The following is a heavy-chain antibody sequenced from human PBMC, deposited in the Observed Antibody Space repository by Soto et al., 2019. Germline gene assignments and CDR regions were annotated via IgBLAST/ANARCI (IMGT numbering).Heavy chain of an antibody. J-gene: IGHJ4*02. CDR1: GFTFSSYA. D-gene: IGHD2-2*01. V-gene: IGHV3-23*01. CDR3: AKMACSSTSCKGGYFDY. CDR2: ISGSGGST. Sequence: EVQLLESGGGLVQPGGSLRLSCAASGFTFSSYAMGWVRQAPGKGLEWVSAISGSGGSTYYADSVKGRFTISRDNSKNTLYLQMNSLRAEDTAVYYCAKMACSSTSCKGGYFDYWGQGTLVTVSS.